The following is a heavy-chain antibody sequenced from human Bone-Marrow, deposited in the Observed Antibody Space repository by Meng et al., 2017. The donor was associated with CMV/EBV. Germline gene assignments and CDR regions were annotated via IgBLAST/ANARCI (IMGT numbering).Heavy chain of an antibody. CDR2: ISYDGSNK. J-gene: IGHJ4*02. CDR1: GFTFSSYS. D-gene: IGHD3-10*01. Sequence: GECLKISCAASGFTFSSYSMNWVRQAPGKGLEWVAVISYDGSNKYYADSVKGRFTISRDNSKNTLYLQMNSLRAEDTAVYYCARTLQYGSGSYYNSRYYFDYWGQGTLVTVSS. V-gene: IGHV3-30*03. CDR3: ARTLQYGSGSYYNSRYYFDY.